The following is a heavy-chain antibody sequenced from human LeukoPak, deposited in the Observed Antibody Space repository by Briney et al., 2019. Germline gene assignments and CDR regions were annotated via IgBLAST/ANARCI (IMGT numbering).Heavy chain of an antibody. Sequence: SETLSLTCEVSGGSISRGGYSYSWIRQPPGKGLEWIGYIYYSGSTYYNPSLKSRVTISVDTSKNQFSLKLSSVTAADTAVYYCARAEVVAVAFDIWGQGTMVTVSS. CDR3: ARAEVVAVAFDI. CDR1: GGSISRGGYS. V-gene: IGHV4-30-4*07. J-gene: IGHJ3*02. CDR2: IYYSGST.